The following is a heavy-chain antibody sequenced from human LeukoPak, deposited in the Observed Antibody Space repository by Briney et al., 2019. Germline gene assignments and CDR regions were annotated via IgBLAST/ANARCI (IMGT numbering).Heavy chain of an antibody. V-gene: IGHV4-59*08. D-gene: IGHD4-11*01. Sequence: SETLSLTCTVSGGSISSYYWSWIRQPPGKGLEWIGYIYYSGITNYNPSLKSRVTISVDTSKNQFSLKLSSVTAADTAVYYCARQDYSKYEYGMDVWGQGTTVTVSS. CDR1: GGSISSYY. J-gene: IGHJ6*02. CDR3: ARQDYSKYEYGMDV. CDR2: IYYSGIT.